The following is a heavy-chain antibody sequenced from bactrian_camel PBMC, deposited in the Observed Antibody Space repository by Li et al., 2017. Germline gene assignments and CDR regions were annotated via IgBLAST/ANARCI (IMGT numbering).Heavy chain of an antibody. D-gene: IGHD6*01. CDR1: GFTYPFSAHY. V-gene: IGHV3S28*01. CDR2: IYTGDDST. Sequence: VESGGGSVQAGGSLKLACVGTGFTYPFSAHYLGWFRHAAGKEREGVATIYTGDDSTCYIDSVKGRFTISQDNAKNMIYLQMNNLKPEDTAMYYCAAGPGWTGGSWYGEKEYSSWGQGTQVTV. J-gene: IGHJ6*01. CDR3: AAGPGWTGGSWYGEKEYSS.